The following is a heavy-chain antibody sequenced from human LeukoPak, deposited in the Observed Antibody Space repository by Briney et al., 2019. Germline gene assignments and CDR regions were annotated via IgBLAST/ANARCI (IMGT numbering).Heavy chain of an antibody. CDR3: ARAGELTEFDY. D-gene: IGHD1-7*01. CDR1: GGSISSYY. CDR2: IYNSEST. V-gene: IGHV4-59*01. J-gene: IGHJ4*02. Sequence: SETLSLTCTVSGGSISSYYWSWIRQPPGKGLEWIGYIYNSESTNYNPSLKSRVTISVDTSKNQFSLRLSSGTAADTAMYYCARAGELTEFDYWGQGTLVTVSS.